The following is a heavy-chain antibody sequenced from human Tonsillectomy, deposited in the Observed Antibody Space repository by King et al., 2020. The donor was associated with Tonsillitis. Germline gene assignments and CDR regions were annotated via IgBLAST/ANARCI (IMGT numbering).Heavy chain of an antibody. Sequence: VQLVESGGGLVQPGGSLRLSCAASGFTFRSYAMTWVRQAPGKGLEWVSAIDSSGGNTYYADSVKGRFTISRDNSKNTLHLQMNSLRDDDAAIYYCAKGWELDYDYYGMDVWGQGTTVTVSS. CDR2: IDSSGGNT. CDR3: AKGWELDYDYYGMDV. CDR1: GFTFRSYA. V-gene: IGHV3-23*04. J-gene: IGHJ6*02. D-gene: IGHD1-26*01.